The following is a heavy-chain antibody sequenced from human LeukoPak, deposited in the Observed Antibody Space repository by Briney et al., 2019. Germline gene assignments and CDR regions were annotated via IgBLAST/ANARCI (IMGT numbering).Heavy chain of an antibody. CDR3: ARRVVVAGWFDP. V-gene: IGHV5-51*01. D-gene: IGHD2-2*01. Sequence: GASLKISCKGSGYSFTSYWIGWVRPMPGKGLEWMGIIYPGDSDTRYSPSFQGQVTIPADKSISTAYLQWSSLKASDTAMYYCARRVVVAGWFDPWGQGTLVTVSS. CDR2: IYPGDSDT. J-gene: IGHJ5*02. CDR1: GYSFTSYW.